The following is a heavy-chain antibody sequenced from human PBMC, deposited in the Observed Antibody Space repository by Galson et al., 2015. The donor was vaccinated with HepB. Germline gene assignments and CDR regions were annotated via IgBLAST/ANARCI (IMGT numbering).Heavy chain of an antibody. D-gene: IGHD1-26*01. J-gene: IGHJ4*02. Sequence: SETLSLTCTVSGGSISSYYWSWIRQPPGKGLEWIGYIYYSGSTNYNPSLKSRVTISVDTSKNQFSLKLSSVTAADTAVYYCARAVWELRGYYFDYWGQGTLVTVSS. CDR1: GGSISSYY. CDR2: IYYSGST. CDR3: ARAVWELRGYYFDY. V-gene: IGHV4-59*01.